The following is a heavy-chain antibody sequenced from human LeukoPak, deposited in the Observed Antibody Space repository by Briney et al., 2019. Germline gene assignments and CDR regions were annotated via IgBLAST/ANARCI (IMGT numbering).Heavy chain of an antibody. Sequence: SETLSLTCAVYGGSFSGYHWSWIRQPPGKGLEWIGEINHSGSTNYNPSLKSRVTISVDTSKNQFSLKLSSVTAADTAVYYCARRRIQLWLEDFDYWGQGTLVTVSS. D-gene: IGHD5-18*01. CDR3: ARRRIQLWLEDFDY. J-gene: IGHJ4*02. CDR1: GGSFSGYH. CDR2: INHSGST. V-gene: IGHV4-34*01.